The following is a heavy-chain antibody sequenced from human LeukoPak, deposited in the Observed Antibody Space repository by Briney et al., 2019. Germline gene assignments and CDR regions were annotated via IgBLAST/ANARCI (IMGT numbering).Heavy chain of an antibody. Sequence: SETLSLTCTVSGGSVSSGAHYWSWIRQPPGKGLEWLGYIYYDGSTEYNRSLKSRVTMSVDASRNQFSLRLTSVTPADTAVYYCAREGGSGAWFDPWGQGTLVTVSP. CDR3: AREGGSGAWFDP. CDR2: IYYDGST. J-gene: IGHJ5*02. V-gene: IGHV4-61*08. CDR1: GGSVSSGAHY. D-gene: IGHD3-10*01.